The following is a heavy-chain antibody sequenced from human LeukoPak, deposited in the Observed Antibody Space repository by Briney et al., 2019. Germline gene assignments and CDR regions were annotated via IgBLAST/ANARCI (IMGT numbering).Heavy chain of an antibody. D-gene: IGHD3-10*01. V-gene: IGHV1-69*06. CDR2: IIPIFGTV. CDR3: ARDRLKKGLLWFGELLYLMDV. CDR1: GGTFSSYA. Sequence: SVKVSCKASGGTFSSYAISWVRQAPGQGLEWMGGIIPIFGTVNYAQKFQGRVTITADKSTSTAYMELSSLRSEDTAVYYCARDRLKKGLLWFGELLYLMDVWGKGTTVTISS. J-gene: IGHJ6*04.